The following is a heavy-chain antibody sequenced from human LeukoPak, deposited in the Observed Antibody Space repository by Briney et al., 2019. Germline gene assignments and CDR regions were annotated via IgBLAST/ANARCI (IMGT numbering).Heavy chain of an antibody. CDR3: AKLSGYSYGYFDY. CDR1: RFTFSSYA. CDR2: ISGSGGST. Sequence: GGSLRLSCAASRFTFSSYAMSWVRQAPGKGLEWGSAISGSGGSTYYAESVKGRFTISRDNSKNTLFLQMNSLRAEDTAVYYCAKLSGYSYGYFDYWGQGTLVTVSS. D-gene: IGHD5-18*01. J-gene: IGHJ4*02. V-gene: IGHV3-23*01.